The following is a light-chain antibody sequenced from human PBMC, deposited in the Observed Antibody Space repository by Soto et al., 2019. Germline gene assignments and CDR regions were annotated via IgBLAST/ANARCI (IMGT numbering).Light chain of an antibody. Sequence: QTVVTQPPSASGTPGQRVPISCSGSSSTVGSNYVYWYQQLPGTAPKLLIYRNNQRPSGVPDRFSGSKSGTSASLAISGLRSEDEADYYCAAWDDSLSGHVVFGGGTKLTVL. V-gene: IGLV1-47*01. CDR1: SSTVGSNY. CDR2: RNN. CDR3: AAWDDSLSGHVV. J-gene: IGLJ2*01.